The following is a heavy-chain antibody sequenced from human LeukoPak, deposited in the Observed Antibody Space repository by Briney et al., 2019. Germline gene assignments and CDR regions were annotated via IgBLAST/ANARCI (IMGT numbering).Heavy chain of an antibody. CDR2: ISSSGSTI. Sequence: GGSLRLSCAASGFTFSSYEMNWVRQAPGKGLEWVSYISSSGSTIYYADSVKGRFTISRDNAKNSLYLQMNSLRAEDTAVYYCARDTKTGKGWYFDLWGRGTLVTVSS. J-gene: IGHJ2*01. D-gene: IGHD2-8*01. CDR1: GFTFSSYE. V-gene: IGHV3-48*03. CDR3: ARDTKTGKGWYFDL.